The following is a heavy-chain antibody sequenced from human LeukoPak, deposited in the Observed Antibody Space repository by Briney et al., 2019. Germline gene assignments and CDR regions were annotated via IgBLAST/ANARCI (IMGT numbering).Heavy chain of an antibody. CDR1: GGTFSSYA. D-gene: IGHD6-19*01. CDR3: ARTQRDIAVPYGMDV. V-gene: IGHV1-69*04. Sequence: SVKVSCKASGGTFSSYAISWVRQAPGQGLEWMGRIIPILGIANYAQKFQGRVTITADKSTSTAYMELSSLRSEDTAVYYCARTQRDIAVPYGMDVWGQGTTVTVSS. CDR2: IIPILGIA. J-gene: IGHJ6*02.